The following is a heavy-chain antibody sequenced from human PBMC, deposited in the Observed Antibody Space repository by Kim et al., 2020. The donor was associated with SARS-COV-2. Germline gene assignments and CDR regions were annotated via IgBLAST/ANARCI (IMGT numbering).Heavy chain of an antibody. J-gene: IGHJ5*02. Sequence: SVKGRFTISRDNSKNTLYLQMNSLRAEDTAVYYCAKAYSSSGRKDNWFDPWGQGTLVTVSS. V-gene: IGHV3-23*01. CDR3: AKAYSSSGRKDNWFDP. D-gene: IGHD6-6*01.